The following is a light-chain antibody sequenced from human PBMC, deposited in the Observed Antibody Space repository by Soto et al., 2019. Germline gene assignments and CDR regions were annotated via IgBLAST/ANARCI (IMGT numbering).Light chain of an antibody. CDR3: QKYCNPPPYT. CDR1: QSVLYSSNNKNY. CDR2: WAS. Sequence: DIVMTQSPDSLAVSLGERATINCKSSQSVLYSSNNKNYLAWYQKKPGQPPKLLIYWASTRDSAVPDRFSVGWARTDFTPIGSSVEGDDGALYFFQKYCNPPPYTFGPGTRLEIK. J-gene: IGKJ2*01. V-gene: IGKV4-1*01.